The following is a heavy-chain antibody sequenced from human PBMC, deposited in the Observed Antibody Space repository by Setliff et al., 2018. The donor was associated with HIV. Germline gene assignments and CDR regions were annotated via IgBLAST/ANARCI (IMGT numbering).Heavy chain of an antibody. CDR3: ARQSGYTRGWDIFGVVAGSFDI. CDR1: GGSISSRSYY. V-gene: IGHV4-39*01. D-gene: IGHD3-3*01. CDR2: ISYSGNT. Sequence: PSETLSLTCSVSGGSISSRSYYWGWIRQPPGKGLEWIGTISYSGNTYYRPSLKSRVTISVDTSKNQFSPRLNSVTAADTAEYYCARQSGYTRGWDIFGVVAGSFDIWGLGTMVTVSS. J-gene: IGHJ3*02.